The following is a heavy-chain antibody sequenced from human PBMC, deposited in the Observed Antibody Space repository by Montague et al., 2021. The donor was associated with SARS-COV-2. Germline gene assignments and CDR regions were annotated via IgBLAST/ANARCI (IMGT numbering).Heavy chain of an antibody. Sequence: SLRLSCPASGFTFSSYEMNWVRQAPGKGLEWVSYISSSGNTIYYADSVKGRFTISRDNAKNSLYLQMNSRRAEDTAVYYCARDRPDIVVVPAAIFRRYGMDVWGQGTTVTVSS. V-gene: IGHV3-48*03. D-gene: IGHD2-2*01. CDR3: ARDRPDIVVVPAAIFRRYGMDV. CDR1: GFTFSSYE. CDR2: ISSSGNTI. J-gene: IGHJ6*02.